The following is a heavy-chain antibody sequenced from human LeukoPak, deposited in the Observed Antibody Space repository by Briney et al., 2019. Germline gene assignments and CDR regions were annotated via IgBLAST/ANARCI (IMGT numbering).Heavy chain of an antibody. CDR2: IYYSGST. CDR1: GGSISSSSYY. Sequence: SETLSLTCSVSGGSISSSSYYWGWIRQPPGQGLEWIGSIYYSGSTYDNPSLKSRVTISVDTSKNQFSLKLSSVTAADTAVYYCASTNLGYCSGGSCYSFSYYFDYWGQGTLVTVSS. V-gene: IGHV4-39*01. J-gene: IGHJ4*02. CDR3: ASTNLGYCSGGSCYSFSYYFDY. D-gene: IGHD2-15*01.